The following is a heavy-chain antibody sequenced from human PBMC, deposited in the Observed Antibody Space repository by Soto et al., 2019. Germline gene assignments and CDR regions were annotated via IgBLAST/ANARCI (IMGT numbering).Heavy chain of an antibody. V-gene: IGHV1-3*05. CDR2: INAGNGNT. CDR3: ARVRHNLYYYGMDV. D-gene: IGHD1-1*01. Sequence: QVQLVQSGAEEKKPGASVKVSCKASGYTFTSYAMHWVRQAPGQRLEWMGWINAGNGNTKYSQKFQGRVTITRDTXXSTAYMELSSLRSEDTAVYYCARVRHNLYYYGMDVWGQGTTVTVSS. J-gene: IGHJ6*02. CDR1: GYTFTSYA.